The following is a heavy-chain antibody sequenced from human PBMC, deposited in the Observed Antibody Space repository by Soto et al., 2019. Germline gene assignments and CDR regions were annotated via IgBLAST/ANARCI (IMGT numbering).Heavy chain of an antibody. CDR1: GGPFSGYY. D-gene: IGHD6-13*01. J-gene: IGHJ4*02. Sequence: SETLSLTCAVYGGPFSGYYWSWIRQPPGKGLEWIGEINHSGSTNYNPSLKSRVTISVDTSKNQFSLKLSSVTAADTAVYYCARKQPVTRAFDYWGQGTLVTVSS. CDR3: ARKQPVTRAFDY. CDR2: INHSGST. V-gene: IGHV4-34*01.